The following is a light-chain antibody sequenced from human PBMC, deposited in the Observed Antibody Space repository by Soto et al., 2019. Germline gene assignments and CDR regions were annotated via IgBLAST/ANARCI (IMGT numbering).Light chain of an antibody. CDR1: QTVSRN. CDR3: QQYNNWPA. CDR2: DIS. J-gene: IGKJ5*01. Sequence: EKVLTRSPGTLYVSAWERARDCCRASQTVSRNLAWYQQRPGQAPRLLIYDISNRAAGVPARFSGSGSETEFTLTIRSLQSEDFAVYFCQQYNNWPAFGQGTRLEIK. V-gene: IGKV3-15*01.